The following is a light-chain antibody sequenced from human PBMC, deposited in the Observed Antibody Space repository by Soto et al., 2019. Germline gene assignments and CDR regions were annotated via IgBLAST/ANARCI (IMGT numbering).Light chain of an antibody. V-gene: IGKV1-39*01. CDR2: GAS. CDR3: QHTYSTPYT. CDR1: QTISNS. J-gene: IGKJ2*01. Sequence: DIQMTQSPSSLSASVEDRVTITCRASQTISNSLTWYQQKPGKAPQFLIFGASSLPGGVPSRFSGSGSGTDFTLTISSLQPEDFATYFCQHTYSTPYTFGQGTKLDIK.